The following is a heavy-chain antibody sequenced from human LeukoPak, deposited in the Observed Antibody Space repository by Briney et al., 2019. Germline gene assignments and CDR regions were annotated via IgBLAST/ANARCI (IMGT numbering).Heavy chain of an antibody. V-gene: IGHV4-34*01. CDR2: INHSGST. CDR3: ARGNLWYGDYER. D-gene: IGHD4-17*01. J-gene: IGHJ4*02. CDR1: GGSFSGYY. Sequence: SETLSLTCAVYGGSFSGYYWSWIRQPPGKGLEWIGEINHSGSTNYNPSLKSRVTISVDTSKNQFSLKLSSVTAADTAVYYCARGNLWYGDYERWGQGTLVTVSS.